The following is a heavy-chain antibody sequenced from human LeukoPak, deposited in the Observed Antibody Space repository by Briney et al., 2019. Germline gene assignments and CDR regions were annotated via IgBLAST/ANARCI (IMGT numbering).Heavy chain of an antibody. J-gene: IGHJ4*02. CDR3: ARENYSSGYAFDY. CDR2: INGGNGNT. Sequence: ASVKVSCKASGYTFTSYAMYWVRQAPGQRLEWMGWINGGNGNTKYSQKFQGRVTITRDTSASTAYMELSSLRSEDTAVYYCARENYSSGYAFDYWGQGTLVTVSS. CDR1: GYTFTSYA. V-gene: IGHV1-3*01. D-gene: IGHD3-22*01.